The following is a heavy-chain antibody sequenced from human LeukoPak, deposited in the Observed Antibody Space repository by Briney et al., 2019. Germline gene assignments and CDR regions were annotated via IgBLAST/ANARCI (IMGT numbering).Heavy chain of an antibody. CDR3: ARSWAGMYYPFYYFDY. J-gene: IGHJ4*02. V-gene: IGHV4-34*01. CDR2: INHRGTT. D-gene: IGHD1-26*01. CDR1: GDSFSGYY. Sequence: SETLSLTCAVYGDSFSGYYWSWIRQPPGKGLEWIAEINHRGTTHYNPSLKSRVNISADTSKNQFSLHLDSVTAADTAVYYCARSWAGMYYPFYYFDYWGQGTLVSISS.